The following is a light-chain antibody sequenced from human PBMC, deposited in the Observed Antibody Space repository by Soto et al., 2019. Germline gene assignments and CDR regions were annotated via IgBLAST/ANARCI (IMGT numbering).Light chain of an antibody. CDR3: SSYTSSIPYVV. CDR1: SSDVGGYNY. J-gene: IGLJ2*01. V-gene: IGLV2-14*01. CDR2: DVS. Sequence: QSALTQPASVSGSPGQSITISCTGTSSDVGGYNYVSWYQQHPGKAPKLMIYDVSNRPSGVSNRFSGSKSGNTASLTIPGLQAEDEADYYCSSYTSSIPYVVFGGGTKVTVL.